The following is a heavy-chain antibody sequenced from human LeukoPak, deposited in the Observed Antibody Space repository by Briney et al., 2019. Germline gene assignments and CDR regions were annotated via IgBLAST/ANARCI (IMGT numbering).Heavy chain of an antibody. D-gene: IGHD4-11*01. J-gene: IGHJ3*02. CDR3: TRDPRTTKNAFDI. CDR2: ISPNSGGT. Sequence: ASVKVSCKASGYTFTAYYMHWMRQVPGQGLEWMGWISPNSGGTSYAEKFQGRVTMTRDTSISTAYMELSRLRSDDTAIYYCTRDPRTTKNAFDIWGQGTMVTVSS. CDR1: GYTFTAYY. V-gene: IGHV1-2*02.